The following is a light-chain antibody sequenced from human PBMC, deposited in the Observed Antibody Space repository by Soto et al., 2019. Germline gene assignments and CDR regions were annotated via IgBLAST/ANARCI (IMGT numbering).Light chain of an antibody. Sequence: EFVLAQSPATPSLSPGEGAIPSCRVSQSVAGSLAWYQQKPGQAPRLLIYDISTRAAAIPARFSGSGSGTDFTLTVSSLEPEDFALYYCQQRSNRITFGQGTRLEIK. J-gene: IGKJ5*01. V-gene: IGKV3-11*01. CDR3: QQRSNRIT. CDR1: QSVAGS. CDR2: DIS.